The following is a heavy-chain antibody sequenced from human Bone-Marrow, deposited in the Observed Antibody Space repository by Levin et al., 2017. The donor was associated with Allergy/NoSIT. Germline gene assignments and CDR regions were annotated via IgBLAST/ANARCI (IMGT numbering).Heavy chain of an antibody. J-gene: IGHJ4*02. V-gene: IGHV3-7*04. CDR2: IKEDETEK. CDR1: GFTFSNYW. CDR3: ARGVYHFDF. Sequence: SCTASGFTFSNYWMAWVRQAPGKGLEWVANIKEDETEKYYLDSVKGRFTISRDNAKNSVYLQMNSLRAEDTAVYYCARGVYHFDFWGQGTLVTVSS.